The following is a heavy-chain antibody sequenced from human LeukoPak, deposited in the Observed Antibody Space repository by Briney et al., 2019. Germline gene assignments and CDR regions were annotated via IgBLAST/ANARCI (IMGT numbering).Heavy chain of an antibody. V-gene: IGHV3-23*01. CDR3: AKDEGYCSSTSCLDFDY. D-gene: IGHD2-2*01. CDR1: GFTFSCYA. Sequence: PGGSLRLSCAASGFTFSCYAMSWVRQAPGKGLEWVSAISGSGGSTYYADSVKGRFTISRDNSKNTLYLQMNSLRAEDTAVYYCAKDEGYCSSTSCLDFDYWGQGTLVTVSS. J-gene: IGHJ4*02. CDR2: ISGSGGST.